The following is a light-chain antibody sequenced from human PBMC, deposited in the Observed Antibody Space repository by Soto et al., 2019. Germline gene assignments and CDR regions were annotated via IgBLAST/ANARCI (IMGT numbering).Light chain of an antibody. CDR3: KQYGSSSET. V-gene: IGKV3-20*01. J-gene: IGKJ1*01. Sequence: EIVLTQSPGTLSLSPGERATLSCRASQSVSSSYLAWYQQKPGQAPRLLIYGASSRATGIPDRFSGSGSGTDFTLTISRLEPEDFAVYYCKQYGSSSETFGQGTKVDIK. CDR2: GAS. CDR1: QSVSSSY.